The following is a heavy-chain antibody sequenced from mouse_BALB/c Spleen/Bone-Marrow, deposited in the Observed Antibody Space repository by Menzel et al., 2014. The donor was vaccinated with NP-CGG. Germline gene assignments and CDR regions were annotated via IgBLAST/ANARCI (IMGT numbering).Heavy chain of an antibody. Sequence: VMLVESGPGLVSPSQSLSITCTVSGFSLTSYGLHWVRQPPGKVLEWLGVIWAGGSTNYNSALMSRLSISKDNSKSXVFLKMNSRQTDDTAMYYCARGAYYEGAIDYWGQGTSVTVSA. V-gene: IGHV2-9*02. J-gene: IGHJ4*01. CDR3: ARGAYYEGAIDY. CDR1: GFSLTSYG. D-gene: IGHD1-1*01. CDR2: IWAGGST.